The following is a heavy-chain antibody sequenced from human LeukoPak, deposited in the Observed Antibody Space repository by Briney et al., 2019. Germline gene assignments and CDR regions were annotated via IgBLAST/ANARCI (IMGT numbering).Heavy chain of an antibody. CDR1: GFTFSSYA. Sequence: PGRSLRLSCAASGFTFSSYAMHWVRQAPGKGLEWVAVIWSDGSNKYYADSVKGRFTFSRDNSKNTLFLQMNSLRAEDTAVYYCARDGDYGDYTGYFDYWGQGTLVTVSS. CDR3: ARDGDYGDYTGYFDY. V-gene: IGHV3-33*08. D-gene: IGHD4-17*01. CDR2: IWSDGSNK. J-gene: IGHJ4*02.